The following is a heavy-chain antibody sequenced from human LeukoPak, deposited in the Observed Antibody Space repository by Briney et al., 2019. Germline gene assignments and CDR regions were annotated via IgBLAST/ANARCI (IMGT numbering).Heavy chain of an antibody. J-gene: IGHJ4*02. CDR1: GFTFSSYG. Sequence: GRSLRLSCAASGFTFSSYGMHWVRQAPGKGLEWVAFIRYDGSNKYYADSVKGRFTISRDNSKNTLYLQMNSLRAEDTAVYYCARRYCSSISCYIDYWGQGTLVTVSS. CDR3: ARRYCSSISCYIDY. CDR2: IRYDGSNK. V-gene: IGHV3-30*02. D-gene: IGHD2-2*02.